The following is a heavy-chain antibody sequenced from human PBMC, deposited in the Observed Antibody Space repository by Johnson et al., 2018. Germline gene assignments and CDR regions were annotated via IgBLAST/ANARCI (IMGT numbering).Heavy chain of an antibody. CDR2: ISSSGSTI. D-gene: IGHD3-3*01. J-gene: IGHJ6*02. V-gene: IGHV3-11*01. CDR1: GFTFSDYY. Sequence: VQLVETGGGLVKPGGSLRLSCAASGFTFSDYYMSWIRQAPGKGLEWVSYISSSGSTIYYADSVKGRFTISRNNATNSLYLQMNSLRAEDTAVYYCARGPDCWSGPDSQYYYYGMDVGGQGTTVTVSS. CDR3: ARGPDCWSGPDSQYYYYGMDV.